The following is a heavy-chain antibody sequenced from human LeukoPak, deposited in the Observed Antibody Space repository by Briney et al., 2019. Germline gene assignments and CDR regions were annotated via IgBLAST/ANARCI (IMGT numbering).Heavy chain of an antibody. CDR3: ASSHDYDSSGYFVRYYFDY. D-gene: IGHD3-22*01. V-gene: IGHV4-59*01. CDR1: GGSISSYY. CDR2: IYYSGST. J-gene: IGHJ4*02. Sequence: SETLSLTCTVSGGSISSYYWSWIRQPPGKGLEWIGYIYYSGSTNYNPSLKSRVTISVDTSKNQFSLKLSSVTAADTAVYYCASSHDYDSSGYFVRYYFDYWGQGTLVTVSS.